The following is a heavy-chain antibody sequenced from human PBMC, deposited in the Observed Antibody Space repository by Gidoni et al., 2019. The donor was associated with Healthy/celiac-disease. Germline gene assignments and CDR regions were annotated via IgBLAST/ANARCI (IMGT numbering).Heavy chain of an antibody. CDR1: GFTFSSYA. V-gene: IGHV3-30-3*01. J-gene: IGHJ4*02. CDR2: ISYDGSNK. CDR3: ARGDDYVWGSYRPFDY. D-gene: IGHD3-16*02. Sequence: QVQLVESGGGVVQPGRSLRLSCAASGFTFSSYAMHWVRQAPAKGLEWVAVISYDGSNKYYADSVKGRFTISRDNSKNTLYLQMNSLRAEDTAVYYCARGDDYVWGSYRPFDYWGQGTLVTVSS.